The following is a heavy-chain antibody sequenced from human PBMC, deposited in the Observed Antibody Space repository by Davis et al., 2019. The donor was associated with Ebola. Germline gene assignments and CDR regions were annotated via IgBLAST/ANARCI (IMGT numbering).Heavy chain of an antibody. CDR2: IRYDGSNK. CDR3: GGNNRYYYYGMDV. V-gene: IGHV3-30*02. J-gene: IGHJ6*04. D-gene: IGHD1/OR15-1a*01. CDR1: GFTFSSYG. Sequence: GESLKISCAASGFTFSSYGMHWVRQAPGKGLEWVAFIRYDGSNKYYADSVKGRFTISRDNSKNTLYLQMNSLRAEDTAVYYCGGNNRYYYYGMDVWGKGTTVTVSS.